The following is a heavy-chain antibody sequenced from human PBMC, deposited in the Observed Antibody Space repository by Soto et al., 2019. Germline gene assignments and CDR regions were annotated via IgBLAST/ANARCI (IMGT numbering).Heavy chain of an antibody. CDR1: GFTFSSYS. CDR2: ISSSSSTI. J-gene: IGHJ3*02. V-gene: IGHV3-48*01. CDR3: ARDGHALDASDI. Sequence: EVQLVESAGCLVHPGGSLSVACAASGFTFSSYSMNWVRQAPGKGLEWVSYISSSSSTIYYADSVKGRFTISRDNAKNSLYLQVNSLRAEDTAVYYCARDGHALDASDIWGQGTMVTVSS. D-gene: IGHD2-2*01.